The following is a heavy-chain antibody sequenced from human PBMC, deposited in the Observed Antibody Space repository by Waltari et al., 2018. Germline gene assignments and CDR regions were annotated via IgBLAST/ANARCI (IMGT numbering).Heavy chain of an antibody. V-gene: IGHV3-74*01. J-gene: IGHJ4*02. CDR3: TRGISGAGFN. CDR2: INDDGSRT. CDR1: GFTFSSHL. D-gene: IGHD6-13*01. Sequence: EVQMVESGGGLVQPGGSLRLSCAASGFTFSSHLMHWVRQGPGKGLVWVARINDDGSRTAYADSVKGRVTISRDNAKSTLYLQMNSLRAEDTAVYYCTRGISGAGFNWGQG.